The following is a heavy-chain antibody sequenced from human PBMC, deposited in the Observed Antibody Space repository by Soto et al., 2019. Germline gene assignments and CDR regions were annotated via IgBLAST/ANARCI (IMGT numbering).Heavy chain of an antibody. Sequence: GASVKVSCKASGYTFTGYYMHWVRQAPGQGLEWMGWINPNSGGTNYAQKFQGWVTMTRDTSISTAYMELSRLRSDDTAVYYCARGGRRFGELIHFCWFDPWGQGTLVTVSS. CDR2: INPNSGGT. J-gene: IGHJ5*02. D-gene: IGHD3-10*01. CDR3: ARGGRRFGELIHFCWFDP. V-gene: IGHV1-2*04. CDR1: GYTFTGYY.